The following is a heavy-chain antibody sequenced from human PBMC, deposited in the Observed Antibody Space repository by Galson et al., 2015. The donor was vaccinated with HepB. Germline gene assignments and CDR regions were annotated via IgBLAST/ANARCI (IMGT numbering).Heavy chain of an antibody. J-gene: IGHJ4*02. CDR1: GFTFSSYA. CDR2: ISGSGGST. D-gene: IGHD6-13*01. CDR3: AEYKSYQQLANFDY. Sequence: SLRLSCAASGFTFSSYAMSWVRQAPGKRLEWVSAISGSGGSTYYADSVKGRFTISRDNSKNTLYLQMNSLRAEDTAVYYCAEYKSYQQLANFDYWGQGTLVTVSS. V-gene: IGHV3-23*01.